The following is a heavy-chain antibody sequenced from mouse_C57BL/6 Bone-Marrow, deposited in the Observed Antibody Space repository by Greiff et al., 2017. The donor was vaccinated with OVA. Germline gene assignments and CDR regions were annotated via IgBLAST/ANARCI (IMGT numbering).Heavy chain of an antibody. Sequence: EVQLQQSGPELVKPGASVKISCKASGYTFTDYYMNWVKQSHGKSLEWIGDINPNNGGTSYNQKFKGKATLTVDKSSSTAYMELSSLTSEDSAVYYCARPDYYGSSTYYFDYWGQGTTLTVSS. D-gene: IGHD1-1*01. J-gene: IGHJ2*01. CDR1: GYTFTDYY. CDR3: ARPDYYGSSTYYFDY. V-gene: IGHV1-26*01. CDR2: INPNNGGT.